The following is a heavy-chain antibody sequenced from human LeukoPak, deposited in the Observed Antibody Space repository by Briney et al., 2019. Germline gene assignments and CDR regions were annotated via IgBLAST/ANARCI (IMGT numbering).Heavy chain of an antibody. CDR2: IYYSGST. V-gene: IGHV4-59*01. Sequence: SETLFLTCTVSGGCISSYYWSWIRQPPGKGLEWIGYIYYSGSTNYNPSLKSRVTISVDTSKNQFSLKLSSVTAADTAVYYCARGGLGELSLLMFDYWGQGTLVTVSS. J-gene: IGHJ4*02. CDR1: GGCISSYY. D-gene: IGHD3-16*02. CDR3: ARGGLGELSLLMFDY.